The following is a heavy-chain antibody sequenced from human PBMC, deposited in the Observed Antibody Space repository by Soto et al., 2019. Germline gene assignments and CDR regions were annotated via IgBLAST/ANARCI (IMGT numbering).Heavy chain of an antibody. Sequence: QVQLVQSGAEVKKPGASVKVSCKASGYTFTSYGISWVRQAPGQGLEWMGWISAYNGNTNYAQKLQGRVTMTTDTSTSTAYTELRGLRSVGTVVYYCASEYSPVDDGGPGTLFAVSS. CDR1: GYTFTSYG. D-gene: IGHD2-21*01. CDR3: ASEYSPVDD. J-gene: IGHJ4*02. CDR2: ISAYNGNT. V-gene: IGHV1-18*01.